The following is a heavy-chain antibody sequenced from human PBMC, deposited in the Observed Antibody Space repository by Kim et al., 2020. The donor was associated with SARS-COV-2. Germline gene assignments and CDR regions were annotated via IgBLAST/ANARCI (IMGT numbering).Heavy chain of an antibody. J-gene: IGHJ4*02. CDR3: ARHGSSYEYFFDY. V-gene: IGHV4-59*02. D-gene: IGHD6-13*01. CDR2: FYYTGNI. Sequence: SENLSLTCSVSGAFVTTYYWSWIRQPPGKGLEWIGYFYYTGNINYNPSLKSRVTISGDTSKNQFSLKLSSVTAADTALYYCARHGSSYEYFFDYWGQGSLVTVSS. CDR1: GAFVTTYY.